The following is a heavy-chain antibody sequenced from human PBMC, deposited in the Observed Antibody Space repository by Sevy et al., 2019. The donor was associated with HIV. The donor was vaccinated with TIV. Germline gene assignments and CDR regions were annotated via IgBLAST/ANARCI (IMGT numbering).Heavy chain of an antibody. V-gene: IGHV1-2*02. CDR3: ARERVYCSGGSCKPGGWFDP. D-gene: IGHD2-15*01. Sequence: ASVKVSCKASGYTFTGYYMHWVRQAPGQGLEWMGWINPNSGGTNYAQKFQGRVTMTRDTSISTAYMERSRLRSDDTAVYYCARERVYCSGGSCKPGGWFDPWGQGTLVTVSS. CDR2: INPNSGGT. CDR1: GYTFTGYY. J-gene: IGHJ5*02.